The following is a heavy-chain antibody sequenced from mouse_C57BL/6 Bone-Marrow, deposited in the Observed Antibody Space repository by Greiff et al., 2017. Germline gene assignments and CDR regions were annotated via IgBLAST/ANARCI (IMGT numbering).Heavy chain of an antibody. CDR2: ISSGSSTI. V-gene: IGHV5-17*01. D-gene: IGHD2-3*01. CDR3: ARGIYDGYYKARDY. Sequence: EVKLVESGGGLVKPGGSLKLSCAASGFTFSDYGMHWVRQAPEKGLEWVAYISSGSSTIYYADTVKGRFTISRDNAKNTLFLQMTSLRSEDTAMYYCARGIYDGYYKARDYWGQGTSVTVSS. J-gene: IGHJ4*01. CDR1: GFTFSDYG.